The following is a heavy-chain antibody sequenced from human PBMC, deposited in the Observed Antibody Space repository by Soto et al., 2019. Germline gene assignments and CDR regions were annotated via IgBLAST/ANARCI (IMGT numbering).Heavy chain of an antibody. D-gene: IGHD3-10*01. CDR1: GFTFSSYA. Sequence: GESLRLSCAASGFTFSSYAMSWVRQAPGKGLEWVSAISGSGGSTYYADSVKGRFTISRDNSKNTLYLQMNSLRAEDTAVYYCAKDIRVLPRALYYYYGMDVWGQGTTV. V-gene: IGHV3-23*01. CDR2: ISGSGGST. J-gene: IGHJ6*02. CDR3: AKDIRVLPRALYYYYGMDV.